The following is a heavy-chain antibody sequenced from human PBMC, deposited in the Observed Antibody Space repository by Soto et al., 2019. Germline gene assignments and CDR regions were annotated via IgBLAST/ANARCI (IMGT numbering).Heavy chain of an antibody. CDR3: ASALSGGNY. CDR1: VYTLTELS. Sequence: ASVKVSCNVSVYTLTELSIHWVRQAPGKGLEWMGGFDPEDGETIYAQKFQGRVTMTEDASTDTAYMELSSLRSEDTAVYYCASALSGGNYWGQGTLVTVSS. V-gene: IGHV1-24*01. J-gene: IGHJ4*02. D-gene: IGHD1-26*01. CDR2: FDPEDGET.